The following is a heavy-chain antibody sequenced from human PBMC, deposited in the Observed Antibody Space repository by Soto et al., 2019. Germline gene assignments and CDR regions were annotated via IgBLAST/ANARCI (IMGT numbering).Heavy chain of an antibody. CDR3: AKDPFRYCSSTSCFYFDY. CDR1: GFTFSSYG. Sequence: HPGGSLRLSCAASGFTFSSYGMHWVRQAPGKGLEWVAVISYDGSNKYYADSVKGRFTISRDNSKNTLYLQMYSLRAEDTAVYYCAKDPFRYCSSTSCFYFDYWGQGTLVTVSS. J-gene: IGHJ4*02. CDR2: ISYDGSNK. V-gene: IGHV3-30*18. D-gene: IGHD2-2*01.